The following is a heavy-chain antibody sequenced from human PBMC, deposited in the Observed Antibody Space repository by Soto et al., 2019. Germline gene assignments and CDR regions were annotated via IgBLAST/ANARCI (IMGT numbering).Heavy chain of an antibody. CDR3: ARESEDLTSNFDY. CDR2: ISSTTNYI. CDR1: GFTFTRDS. V-gene: IGHV3-21*06. Sequence: EVQLVESGGGLVKPGGSLRLSCAASGFTFTRDSMNWVRQAPGKVLEWVSSISSTTNYIYYGDSMKGRFTISRDNAKNSLYREMNSLRAEATAVYYCARESEDLTSNFDYWGQGTLVTVSS. J-gene: IGHJ4*02.